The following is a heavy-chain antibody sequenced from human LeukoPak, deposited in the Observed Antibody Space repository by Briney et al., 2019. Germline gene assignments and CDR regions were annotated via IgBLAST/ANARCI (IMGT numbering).Heavy chain of an antibody. CDR2: VYTAGST. J-gene: IGHJ4*02. V-gene: IGHV3-53*01. CDR3: ARGYSSNWNYFDY. CDR1: GFTVSNNH. Sequence: GGSLRLSCAASGFTVSNNHMTWVPQAPGKGLEWVSVVYTAGSTYYADSVKGRFTISRDNSKNTVYLQMNSLRVGDTAVYYCARGYSSNWNYFDYWGQGILVTVSS. D-gene: IGHD6-13*01.